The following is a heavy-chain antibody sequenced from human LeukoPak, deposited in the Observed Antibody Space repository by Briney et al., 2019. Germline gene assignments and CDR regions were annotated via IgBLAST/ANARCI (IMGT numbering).Heavy chain of an antibody. Sequence: SETLSLTCTVSGGSISSYYWSWIRQPPGKGLEWIGYIYYSGSTNYNPSLKSRVTISVDTSKNQFSLKLSSVTAADTAVYYCASGVRSYGYNTYYFDYWGQGTLVTVSS. CDR3: ASGVRSYGYNTYYFDY. J-gene: IGHJ4*02. D-gene: IGHD5-24*01. CDR1: GGSISSYY. V-gene: IGHV4-59*01. CDR2: IYYSGST.